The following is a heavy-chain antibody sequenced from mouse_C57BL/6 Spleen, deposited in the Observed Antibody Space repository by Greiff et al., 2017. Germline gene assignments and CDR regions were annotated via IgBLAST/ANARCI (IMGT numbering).Heavy chain of an antibody. CDR2: INPTNGGT. CDR3: SRLGSNGDGDFDD. Sequence: VQLQQSGPELVKPGASVKIPCKASGYTFTDYNMDWVKQSPGKSLEWIGDINPTNGGTIYNQKFKGKATLTVDKSSSTAYMELRSLTSEDTAVYYCSRLGSNGDGDFDDWGTGTTVTVSS. D-gene: IGHD4-1*01. V-gene: IGHV1-18*01. J-gene: IGHJ1*03. CDR1: GYTFTDYN.